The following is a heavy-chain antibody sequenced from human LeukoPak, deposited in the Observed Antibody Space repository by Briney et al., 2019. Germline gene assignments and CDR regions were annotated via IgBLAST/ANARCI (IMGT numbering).Heavy chain of an antibody. J-gene: IGHJ4*02. D-gene: IGHD4-23*01. V-gene: IGHV1-2*06. CDR1: GYTFTGYY. CDR3: ARRGNSEVYFDY. Sequence: ASVKVSCKASGYTFTGYYMYWVLQAPGQGLEWMGRINPNSGGTNYAQKFQGRVTMTRDTSISTAYMELSRLRSDDTAVYYCARRGNSEVYFDYWGQGTLVTVSS. CDR2: INPNSGGT.